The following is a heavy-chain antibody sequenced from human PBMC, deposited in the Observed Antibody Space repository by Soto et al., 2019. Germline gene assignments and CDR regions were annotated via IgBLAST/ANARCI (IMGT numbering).Heavy chain of an antibody. CDR1: GFTFSDYY. J-gene: IGHJ4*02. Sequence: LRLSCAASGFTFSDYYMSWIRQAPGKGLEWVSYISSSSSYTNYADSVKGRFTISRDNAKNSLYLQMNSLRAEDTAVYYCARGYYDSSGYTGFDYWGQGTLVTVSS. CDR3: ARGYYDSSGYTGFDY. V-gene: IGHV3-11*06. D-gene: IGHD3-22*01. CDR2: ISSSSSYT.